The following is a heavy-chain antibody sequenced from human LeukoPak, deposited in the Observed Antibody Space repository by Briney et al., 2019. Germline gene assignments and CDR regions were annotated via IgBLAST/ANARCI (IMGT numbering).Heavy chain of an antibody. CDR1: GFTFSSYS. J-gene: IGHJ6*02. CDR2: ISSSRSTI. V-gene: IGHV3-48*02. CDR3: ARDLGYSYGYHYYYYGMDV. Sequence: GGSLRLSCAASGFTFSSYSMNWVRQAPGKGLEWVSYISSSRSTIYYADSVKGRFTISRDNAKNSLYLQMNSLRDEDTAVYYCARDLGYSYGYHYYYYGMDVWGQGTTVTVSS. D-gene: IGHD5-18*01.